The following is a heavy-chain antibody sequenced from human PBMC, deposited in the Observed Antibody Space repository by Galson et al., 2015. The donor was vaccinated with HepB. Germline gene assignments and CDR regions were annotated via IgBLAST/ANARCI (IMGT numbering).Heavy chain of an antibody. Sequence: SLRLSCAASGFTFSSYGVHWVRQAPGKGLEWVAFIRYDGSNKYYADSVKGRFTISRDNSKNTLYLQMNSLRAEDTAVYYCAKDLRFTGFKVVGLSGDFDYWGQGTLVTVSS. CDR2: IRYDGSNK. CDR1: GFTFSSYG. D-gene: IGHD3-22*01. CDR3: AKDLRFTGFKVVGLSGDFDY. V-gene: IGHV3-30*02. J-gene: IGHJ4*02.